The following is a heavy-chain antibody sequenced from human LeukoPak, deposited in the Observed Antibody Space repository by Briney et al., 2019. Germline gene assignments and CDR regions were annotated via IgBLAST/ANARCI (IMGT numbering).Heavy chain of an antibody. CDR3: ARDRGRDYYDSSGDAFDI. V-gene: IGHV1-2*02. Sequence: ASVKVSCKASGYTLTVYYMHWVRQAPGQGLEWMGWINPNSGGTNYAQKFQGRVTMTRDTSISTAYMELSRLRSDDTAVYYCARDRGRDYYDSSGDAFDIWGQGTMVTVSS. CDR2: INPNSGGT. D-gene: IGHD3-22*01. CDR1: GYTLTVYY. J-gene: IGHJ3*02.